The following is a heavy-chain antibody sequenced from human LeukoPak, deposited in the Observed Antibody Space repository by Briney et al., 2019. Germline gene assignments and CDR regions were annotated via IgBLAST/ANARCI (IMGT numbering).Heavy chain of an antibody. V-gene: IGHV4-34*01. CDR3: ARGYCSGGSCYTLDY. Sequence: SETLSLTCAVYGGSFSGYYWSWIRQPPGKGLEWIGEINHSGSTNYNPSLKSRVTISVDTSKNQFSLKLSSVTAADTAVYYCARGYCSGGSCYTLDYWGQGTLVAVSS. J-gene: IGHJ4*02. CDR1: GGSFSGYY. D-gene: IGHD2-15*01. CDR2: INHSGST.